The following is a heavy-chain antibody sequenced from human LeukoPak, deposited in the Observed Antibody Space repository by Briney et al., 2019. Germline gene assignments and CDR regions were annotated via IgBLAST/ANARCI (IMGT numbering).Heavy chain of an antibody. CDR3: ARWEYWYFDL. J-gene: IGHJ2*01. D-gene: IGHD1-26*01. CDR1: GGSISSYY. CDR2: IYYSGST. Sequence: PSETLSLTCTVSGGSISSYYWSWIRQPPGKGLELIGYIYYSGSTNYNPSLKSRVTISVDTSKNQFSLKLSSVTAADTAVYYCARWEYWYFDLWGRGTLVTVSS. V-gene: IGHV4-59*08.